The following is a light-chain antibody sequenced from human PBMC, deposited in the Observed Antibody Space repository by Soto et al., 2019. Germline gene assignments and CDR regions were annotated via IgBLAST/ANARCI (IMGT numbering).Light chain of an antibody. CDR2: DAS. CDR1: QSISTW. J-gene: IGKJ1*01. V-gene: IGKV1-5*01. Sequence: DIQMTQSPSPLSASLGDRVTITCRASQSISTWLAWYQQKPGKAPKLLIYDASSLESGVPSRFSGSGSGTEFTLTISSLQPEDFASYYCQQYNSYSTLGQGTKVDIK. CDR3: QQYNSYST.